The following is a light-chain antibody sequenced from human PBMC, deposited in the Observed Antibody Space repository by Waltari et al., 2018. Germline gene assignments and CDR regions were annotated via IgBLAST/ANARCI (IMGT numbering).Light chain of an antibody. CDR1: QSINNY. V-gene: IGKV1-39*01. CDR3: QQSCDIPPT. CDR2: APS. J-gene: IGKJ1*01. Sequence: DIKMTQSPSSLSESVGDRVTITCRASQSINNYLNWYQHKPGKAPNLLIYAPSSLQSGVPSRFSGTRSGTDFTLTISSLQPEDFGTYYCQQSCDIPPTFGQGTRVEI.